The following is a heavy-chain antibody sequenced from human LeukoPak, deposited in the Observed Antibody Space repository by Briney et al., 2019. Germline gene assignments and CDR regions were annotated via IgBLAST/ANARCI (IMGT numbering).Heavy chain of an antibody. D-gene: IGHD2-8*01. V-gene: IGHV1-2*02. CDR1: GYIVTGYY. CDR3: ARDSCTPGGCSPLFDY. CDR2: INPNSGGT. J-gene: IGHJ4*02. Sequence: ASVKVSCKASGYIVTGYYMHWVRQAPGQGLEWMGWINPNSGGTNCAQNFQGRVTMTRDTSISTAYMELSRLRSDDTAVYYCARDSCTPGGCSPLFDYWGQGTLVTVSS.